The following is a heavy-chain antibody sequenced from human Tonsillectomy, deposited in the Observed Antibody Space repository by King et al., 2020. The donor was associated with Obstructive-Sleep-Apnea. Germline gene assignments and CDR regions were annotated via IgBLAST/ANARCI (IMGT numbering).Heavy chain of an antibody. CDR2: ISYDGSNK. CDR1: GFTFSRYA. V-gene: IGHV3-30-3*01. Sequence: VQLVESGGGVVQPGRSLRLSCAASGFTFSRYAMHWVRQAPGEGLEWVADISYDGSNKYYADSVKGRFTISRDNSQNTLYLQMNSLGAADTAVYYCARENYGDFYFDYWGQGTLVTVSS. D-gene: IGHD4-17*01. J-gene: IGHJ4*02. CDR3: ARENYGDFYFDY.